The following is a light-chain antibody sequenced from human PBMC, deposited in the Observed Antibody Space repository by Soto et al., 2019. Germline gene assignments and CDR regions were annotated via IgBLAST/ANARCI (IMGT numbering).Light chain of an antibody. J-gene: IGKJ1*01. CDR1: QSVGSS. Sequence: ELVMTQSPATLSVSPGERATLSCRASQSVGSSLAWYQQKPGQAPRLLIYGASTRATGIPARFSGSGSGTEFTLTISSLQSEDFAVYYCQQYKEWPPWTFGQGTKVDI. V-gene: IGKV3-15*01. CDR3: QQYKEWPPWT. CDR2: GAS.